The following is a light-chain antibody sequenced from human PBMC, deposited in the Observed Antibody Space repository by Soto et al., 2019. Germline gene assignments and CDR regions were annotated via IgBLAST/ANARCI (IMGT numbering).Light chain of an antibody. V-gene: IGKV1-39*01. CDR2: AAS. Sequence: DIQMTQSPSSLSASVGDRVTITCRASQSISSYLNWYQQKPGKAPKLLIYAASSLQSGVPSRFSGSGSGTDVTITISSLQPEDFATYYCQQRYSTPRRTFGQGTKVEIK. CDR1: QSISSY. J-gene: IGKJ1*01. CDR3: QQRYSTPRRT.